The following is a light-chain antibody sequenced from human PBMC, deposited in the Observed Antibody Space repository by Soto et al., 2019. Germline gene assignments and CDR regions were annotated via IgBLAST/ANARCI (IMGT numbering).Light chain of an antibody. CDR2: HAS. V-gene: IGKV1-6*01. CDR3: LQDNSNPLR. Sequence: AIQMTQSPSSLSASVGDRVTITCRASQGVGLDLAWYQQKPGKAPNLLIYHASTLQSGVPSRFSGSGSGTDFTLTISSLQPEDFGTYYCLQDNSNPLRFGGGTKVGIK. CDR1: QGVGLD. J-gene: IGKJ4*02.